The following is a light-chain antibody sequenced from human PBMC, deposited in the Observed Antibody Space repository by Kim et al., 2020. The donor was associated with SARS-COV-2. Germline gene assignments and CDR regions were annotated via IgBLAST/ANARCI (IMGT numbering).Light chain of an antibody. CDR1: SGNSSYA. J-gene: IGLJ3*02. Sequence: SVKHACTLSSGNSSYAIAWHQQQTAKGPRYLMKLNSDGSHSKGDGIPDRFSGSSSGTERYLTISSLQSEDEDDYYCQTWGAGIQGVFGGGTQLTVL. V-gene: IGLV4-69*01. CDR2: LNSDGSH. CDR3: QTWGAGIQGV.